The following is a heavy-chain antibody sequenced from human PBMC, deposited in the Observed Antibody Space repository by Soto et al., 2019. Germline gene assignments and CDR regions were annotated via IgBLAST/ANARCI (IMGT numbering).Heavy chain of an antibody. CDR1: GYTFTSYG. CDR3: ARGRYGEY. D-gene: IGHD3-10*01. Sequence: QDHLVQSGAEVKKPGASVKVSCKASGYTFTSYGITWVRQAPGQGLEWMGWISAHNDNTDYAQKLQGRVIVNRDTSTSTAYMEMRSLRCDDTAVYYCARGRYGEYWGQGALVTVSS. V-gene: IGHV1-18*01. J-gene: IGHJ4*02. CDR2: ISAHNDNT.